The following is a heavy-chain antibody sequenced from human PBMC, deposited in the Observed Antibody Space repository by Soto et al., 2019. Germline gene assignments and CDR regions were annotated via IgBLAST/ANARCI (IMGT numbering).Heavy chain of an antibody. CDR3: ARHDRRAMVRGVITPPRAFDI. J-gene: IGHJ3*02. CDR1: GGSISSSSYY. CDR2: IYYSGST. D-gene: IGHD3-10*01. Sequence: QLQLQESGPGLVKPSETLSLTCTVSGGSISSSSYYWGWIRQPPGKGLEWIGSIYYSGSTYYNPSLKSRVTISVDTSKNQFSLKLSSVTAADTAVYYCARHDRRAMVRGVITPPRAFDIWGQGTMVTVSS. V-gene: IGHV4-39*01.